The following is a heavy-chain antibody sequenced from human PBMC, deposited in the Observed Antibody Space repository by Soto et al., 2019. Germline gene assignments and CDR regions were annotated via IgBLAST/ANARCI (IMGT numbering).Heavy chain of an antibody. CDR1: GYSFTSYW. Sequence: GESLKISCQGSGYSFTSYWSDWVRQMHGKGLEWMGSIYPGDSDTKYSPSFQGQVTISVDKSISTAYLQWSSLKASETGMYYCARPGGAHQQNYFDTWGQGTLATVSS. J-gene: IGHJ5*02. V-gene: IGHV5-51*01. CDR2: IYPGDSDT. CDR3: ARPGGAHQQNYFDT. D-gene: IGHD1-7*01.